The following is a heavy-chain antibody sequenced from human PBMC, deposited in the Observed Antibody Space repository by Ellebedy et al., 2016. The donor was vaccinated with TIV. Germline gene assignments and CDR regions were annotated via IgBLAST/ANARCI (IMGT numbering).Heavy chain of an antibody. Sequence: GESLKISCAASGFTVSTNYMKWVRQAPGKGLEWVSAIFSDGNTYYADSVKGRFTISRDNSKNSLYLQMNSLRADDTAIYYCARDTRFIDHQHNWFDPWGQGTLVTVSS. CDR3: ARDTRFIDHQHNWFDP. J-gene: IGHJ5*02. CDR2: IFSDGNT. CDR1: GFTVSTNY. D-gene: IGHD1-26*01. V-gene: IGHV3-53*01.